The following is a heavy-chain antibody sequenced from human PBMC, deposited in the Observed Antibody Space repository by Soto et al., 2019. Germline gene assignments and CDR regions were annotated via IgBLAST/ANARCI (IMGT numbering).Heavy chain of an antibody. V-gene: IGHV3-9*01. CDR1: GFTFDAFA. J-gene: IGHJ3*02. Sequence: EVQLVESGGDLVLPGRSLRLSCTASGFTFDAFAMHWVRQAPGKGLEWVSGISWNSGSIGYADPVKGRFTIYRDNAKKSLYLEMDSLKTEATALYYCAKAAPPYDSQGYYTFDIWGQGTLVSVSS. CDR2: ISWNSGSI. CDR3: AKAAPPYDSQGYYTFDI. D-gene: IGHD3-22*01.